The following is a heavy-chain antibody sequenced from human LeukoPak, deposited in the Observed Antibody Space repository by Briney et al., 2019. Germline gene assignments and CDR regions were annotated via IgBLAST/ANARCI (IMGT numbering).Heavy chain of an antibody. CDR1: GFTFSSYG. V-gene: IGHV3-23*01. CDR2: TSGSGGST. D-gene: IGHD3-22*01. CDR3: AHPPDNSYDSSGYYAFDY. Sequence: PGGSLRLSCEASGFTFSSYGMSWVRQAPGKGLEWVSATSGSGGSTYYADSVKGRFTISRDNSKNTLYLQMNSLRAKDTAVYYCAHPPDNSYDSSGYYAFDYWGQGTLVTVSS. J-gene: IGHJ4*02.